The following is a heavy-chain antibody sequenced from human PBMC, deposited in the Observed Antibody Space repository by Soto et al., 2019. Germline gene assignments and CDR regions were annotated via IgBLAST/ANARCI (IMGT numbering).Heavy chain of an antibody. D-gene: IGHD3-10*01. CDR2: ISYDGSNK. Sequence: PGGSLRLSCAASGFTFSSYGMHWVRQAPGKGLEWVAVISYDGSNKYYADSVKGRFTISRDNSKNTLYLQMNSLRAEDTAVYYCARDRYDPPALLWFGELLSGFDYWGQGTLVTVSS. J-gene: IGHJ4*02. CDR3: ARDRYDPPALLWFGELLSGFDY. CDR1: GFTFSSYG. V-gene: IGHV3-30*03.